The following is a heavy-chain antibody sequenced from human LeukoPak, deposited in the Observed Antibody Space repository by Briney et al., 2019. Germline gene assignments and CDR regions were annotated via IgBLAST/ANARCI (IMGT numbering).Heavy chain of an antibody. V-gene: IGHV4-39*01. J-gene: IGHJ5*02. CDR2: IYYSGNT. CDR1: GGSISSSSYY. Sequence: SETLSLTCTLSGGSISSSSYYWGWIRQPPGKGLEWIGSIYYSGNTYYNPSLKSRVTISVDTSNNQFSLRLSSVTAADTALYYCASHQYSGSWINWFDPWGQGTLVTVSS. D-gene: IGHD6-13*01. CDR3: ASHQYSGSWINWFDP.